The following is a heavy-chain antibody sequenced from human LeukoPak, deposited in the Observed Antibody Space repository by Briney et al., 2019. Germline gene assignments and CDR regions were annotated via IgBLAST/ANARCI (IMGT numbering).Heavy chain of an antibody. Sequence: SQTLSLTCTVSGGSISSGGYYWSWIRQHPGKGLEWIRYIYYSGSTYYNPSLKRRVTISVDTSKNQFSLKLSSVTAADTAVYYCAKYYGSGSYPGFYFDYWGQGTLVTVSS. J-gene: IGHJ4*02. CDR1: GGSISSGGYY. CDR2: IYYSGST. D-gene: IGHD3-10*01. V-gene: IGHV4-31*03. CDR3: AKYYGSGSYPGFYFDY.